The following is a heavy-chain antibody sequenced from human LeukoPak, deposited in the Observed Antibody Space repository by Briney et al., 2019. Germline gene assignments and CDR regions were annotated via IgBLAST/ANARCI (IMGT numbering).Heavy chain of an antibody. CDR1: GFTFNGYS. CDR3: ARNRGDPSYFDY. D-gene: IGHD4-17*01. Sequence: PGGSLRLSCTASGFTFNGYSMNWVRQAPGKGLEWVSSISTSSSYIYYADSVKGRFTISRDNPKNSLYLQMNSLRAEDTAVYYCARNRGDPSYFDYWGQGTLVTVSS. J-gene: IGHJ4*02. V-gene: IGHV3-21*01. CDR2: ISTSSSYI.